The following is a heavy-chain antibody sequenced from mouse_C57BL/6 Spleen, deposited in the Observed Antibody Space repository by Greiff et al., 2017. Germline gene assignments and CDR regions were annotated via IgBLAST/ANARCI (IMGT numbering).Heavy chain of an antibody. CDR1: GFTFSSYA. Sequence: DVKLVESGGGLVKPGGSLKLSCAASGFTFSSYAMSWVRQTPEKRLEWVATISDGGSYTYYPNNVKGRFTISRDNAKNNLYLQMSHLKSEDTAMYYCARDSDYDGNFDYWGQGTTLTVSS. D-gene: IGHD2-4*01. CDR3: ARDSDYDGNFDY. J-gene: IGHJ2*01. CDR2: ISDGGSYT. V-gene: IGHV5-4*01.